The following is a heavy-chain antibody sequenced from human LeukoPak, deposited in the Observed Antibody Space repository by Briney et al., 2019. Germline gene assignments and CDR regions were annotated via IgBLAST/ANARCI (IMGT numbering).Heavy chain of an antibody. Sequence: PSETLSLTCTVSGGSISIYYWSWIRQPPGKGLEWIGYIYYSGSTNYNPSLKSRVTISVDTSKNQFSLKLSSVTAADTAVYYCASGIQLWLYGYWGQGTLVTVSS. CDR2: IYYSGST. D-gene: IGHD5-18*01. CDR3: ASGIQLWLYGY. CDR1: GGSISIYY. J-gene: IGHJ4*02. V-gene: IGHV4-59*08.